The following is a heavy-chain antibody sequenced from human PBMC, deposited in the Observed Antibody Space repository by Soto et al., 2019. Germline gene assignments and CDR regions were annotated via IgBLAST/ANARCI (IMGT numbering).Heavy chain of an antibody. CDR1: GGSISSGGYS. V-gene: IGHV4-30-2*01. CDR3: ARRYGSAIDY. CDR2: IYESGSS. J-gene: IGHJ4*02. Sequence: SETLSLTCAVSGGSISSGGYSWSWFRQPPGKGLEWIGYIYESGSSYYNPSLKSRLTISADRSKNQFSLKLSSVTAADTALYYCARRYGSAIDYWGQGTLVTVSS. D-gene: IGHD1-26*01.